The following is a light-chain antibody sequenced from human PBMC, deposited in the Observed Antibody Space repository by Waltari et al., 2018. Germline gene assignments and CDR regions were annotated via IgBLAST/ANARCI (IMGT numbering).Light chain of an antibody. J-gene: IGLJ1*01. CDR3: AVWDDSLGTFV. V-gene: IGLV1-47*01. Sequence: QSVLTQPPSASGTPGQRVTIPCSGRSSNVGFNSVYWYQQIPGTAPELLISRANQRPSGVPDRFSGSKSGASASLAVSGRRSEDEADYYCAVWDDSLGTFVFGTGTQVTVL. CDR1: SSNVGFNS. CDR2: RAN.